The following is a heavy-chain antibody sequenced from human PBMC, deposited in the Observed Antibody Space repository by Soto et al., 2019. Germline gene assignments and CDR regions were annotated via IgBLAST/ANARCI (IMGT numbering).Heavy chain of an antibody. J-gene: IGHJ4*02. D-gene: IGHD3-10*01. CDR1: GDSISSGDYY. CDR3: ARTFPHGSGSYYFDY. Sequence: SSETLSLTCSVSGDSISSGDYYWSWIRQPPGKGLEWVGYIYYTGSTYYNPSLKSRLSISVDTSKNQFSLNLSFVTAADTAVYFCARTFPHGSGSYYFDYWGQGTPVTVSS. CDR2: IYYTGST. V-gene: IGHV4-30-4*01.